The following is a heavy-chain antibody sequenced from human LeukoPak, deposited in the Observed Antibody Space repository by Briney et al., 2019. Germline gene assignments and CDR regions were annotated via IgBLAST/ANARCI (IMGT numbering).Heavy chain of an antibody. CDR2: ISGSVDIT. D-gene: IGHD3-16*02. V-gene: IGHV3-23*01. CDR1: GFTFSSYA. J-gene: IGHJ4*02. CDR3: ARGLFWGTYRSFDY. Sequence: GGSLRLSCAASGFTFSSYAMNWVRQAPGKGLEWVSSISGSVDITYYADSVKGRFTISRDNSKNTLYLQMISLRAEDSAVYYCARGLFWGTYRSFDYWGQGTLVTVSS.